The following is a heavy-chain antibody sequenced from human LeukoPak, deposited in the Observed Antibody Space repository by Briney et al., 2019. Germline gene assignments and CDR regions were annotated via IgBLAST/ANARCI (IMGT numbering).Heavy chain of an antibody. CDR3: AKHYYDSSGTPRYFDY. Sequence: PGGSLRLSCAASGFTFSSYNMNWVRQAPGKGLEWVSAIGGTNGRTYYADSVKGRFTISRDNSKNTLYLQMNSLRDEDTAVYYCAKHYYDSSGTPRYFDYWGQGTLVTVSS. V-gene: IGHV3-23*01. CDR1: GFTFSSYN. J-gene: IGHJ4*02. D-gene: IGHD3-22*01. CDR2: IGGTNGRT.